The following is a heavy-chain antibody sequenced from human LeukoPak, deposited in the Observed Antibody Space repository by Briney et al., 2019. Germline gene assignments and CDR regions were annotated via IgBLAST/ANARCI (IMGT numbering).Heavy chain of an antibody. J-gene: IGHJ4*02. Sequence: SETLSLTCAVYGGSFSGYYWSWIRQPPGKGLEWIGEINHSGSTNYNPSLKSRVTISVDTSKNQFSLKLSSVTAADPAVYYCARVSRYFDWLLNPPYFDYWGQGTLVTVSS. V-gene: IGHV4-34*01. CDR2: INHSGST. CDR3: ARVSRYFDWLLNPPYFDY. D-gene: IGHD3-9*01. CDR1: GGSFSGYY.